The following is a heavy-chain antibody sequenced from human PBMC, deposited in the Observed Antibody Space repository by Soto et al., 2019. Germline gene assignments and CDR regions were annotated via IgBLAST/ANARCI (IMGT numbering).Heavy chain of an antibody. CDR1: VFPFGTYS. V-gene: IGHV3-48*02. J-gene: IGHJ6*02. Sequence: GGPLRLSGAGYVFPFGTYSMNWVRQAAGKGLEWIAYISYDSDTIQYADSVKGRFTISRDNAKNSLYLQMNSLRDEDTAVYYCARLYYDYVWGQGTTVTVSS. CDR2: ISYDSDTI. D-gene: IGHD3-3*01. CDR3: ARLYYDYV.